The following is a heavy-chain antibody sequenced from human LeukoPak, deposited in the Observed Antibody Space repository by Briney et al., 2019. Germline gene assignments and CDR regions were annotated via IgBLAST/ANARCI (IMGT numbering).Heavy chain of an antibody. J-gene: IGHJ4*02. D-gene: IGHD3-10*01. Sequence: GGSLRLSCAASGFTFEDYTMHWVRQAPGKGLEWVSLITWDDGSTYYADSVKGRFTISRENSKNSLYLQMNSLRTEDTALYYCAKDGTYGITYGLNYWGQGTLVTVSS. CDR2: ITWDDGST. CDR1: GFTFEDYT. CDR3: AKDGTYGITYGLNY. V-gene: IGHV3-43*01.